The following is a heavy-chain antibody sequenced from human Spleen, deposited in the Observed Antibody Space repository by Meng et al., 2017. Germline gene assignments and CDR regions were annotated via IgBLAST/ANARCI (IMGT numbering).Heavy chain of an antibody. Sequence: GPLAPSGSEFRQPGARGTVYCMASGSTLTSYAINWLRQAPGQGLEWMGWIDTNTGSPRYAQGFKGRLVFSSDTSVSTEYLEISGLKADDTAVYYCTRDGYSDCSRTSCFDYWGQGTLVTVSS. CDR3: TRDGYSDCSRTSCFDY. CDR1: GSTLTSYA. CDR2: IDTNTGSP. J-gene: IGHJ4*02. V-gene: IGHV7-4-1*02. D-gene: IGHD2-2*01.